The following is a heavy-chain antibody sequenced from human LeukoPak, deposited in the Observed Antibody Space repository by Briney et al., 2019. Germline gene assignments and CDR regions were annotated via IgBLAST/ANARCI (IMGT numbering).Heavy chain of an antibody. Sequence: GGSLRLSCAASGFTFSSYEMNWVRQAPGKGLEWVSYITMSGSVIQYSASVKGRFTTSRDNAKNSLYPQMNSLRAEDTAVYYCARGGWSRGWFDPWGPGTLVTVSS. J-gene: IGHJ5*02. D-gene: IGHD6-19*01. CDR2: ITMSGSVI. V-gene: IGHV3-48*03. CDR3: ARGGWSRGWFDP. CDR1: GFTFSSYE.